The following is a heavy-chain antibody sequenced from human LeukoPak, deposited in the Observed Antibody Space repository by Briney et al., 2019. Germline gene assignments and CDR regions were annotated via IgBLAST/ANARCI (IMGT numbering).Heavy chain of an antibody. D-gene: IGHD1-26*01. Sequence: GGSLRLSCAASGFTFRVAWMSWVRQAPGKGLEWVSLIKNDGRSTDHAAPVKGRFCISRYDSQNTLFLQMNSLKTEDTGVYYCTSGYSGSGHDHSWGQGTLVTVSS. J-gene: IGHJ4*02. V-gene: IGHV3-15*01. CDR1: GFTFRVAW. CDR2: IKNDGRST. CDR3: TSGYSGSGHDHS.